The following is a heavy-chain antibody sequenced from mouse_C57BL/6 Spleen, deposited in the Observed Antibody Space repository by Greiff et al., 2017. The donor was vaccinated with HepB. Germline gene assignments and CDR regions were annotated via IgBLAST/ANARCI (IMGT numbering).Heavy chain of an antibody. CDR3: ARNGYDY. D-gene: IGHD2-14*01. CDR2: IDPSDSYT. J-gene: IGHJ2*01. Sequence: QVQLQQPGAELVKPGASVTLSCKASGYTFTSYWMQWVKQRPGQGLEWIGEIDPSDSYTNYNQKFKGKATLTVDTSSSTAYMQRSSLTSEDAAVYDSARNGYDYWGQGTTLTVSA. CDR1: GYTFTSYW. V-gene: IGHV1-50*01.